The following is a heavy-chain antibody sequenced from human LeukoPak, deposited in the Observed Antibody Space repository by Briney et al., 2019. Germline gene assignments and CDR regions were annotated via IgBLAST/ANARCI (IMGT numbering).Heavy chain of an antibody. V-gene: IGHV1-2*02. CDR1: GYTFTGYY. Sequence: ASVKVSCKASGYTFTGYYMHWVRQAPGQGLEWMGWINPNSGGTNYARKFQGRVTMTRDTSISTAYMELSRLRSDDTAVYYCARDRAPKLNYYDSSGYYSLFDYWGQGTLVTVSS. CDR3: ARDRAPKLNYYDSSGYYSLFDY. CDR2: INPNSGGT. J-gene: IGHJ4*02. D-gene: IGHD3-22*01.